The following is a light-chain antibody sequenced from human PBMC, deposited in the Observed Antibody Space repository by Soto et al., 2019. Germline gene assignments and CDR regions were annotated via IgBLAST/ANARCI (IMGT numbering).Light chain of an antibody. Sequence: EIVMTQSPATLSVFPGERATLSCRASQSVNNNLAWYQQKPGQAPRLLIYAASNRANGIPDRFSGSGSGTDFTLTISRLEPEDFAVYYCQQYGTSPYTFGQGTRLEIK. CDR2: AAS. CDR3: QQYGTSPYT. J-gene: IGKJ5*01. CDR1: QSVNNN. V-gene: IGKV3-20*01.